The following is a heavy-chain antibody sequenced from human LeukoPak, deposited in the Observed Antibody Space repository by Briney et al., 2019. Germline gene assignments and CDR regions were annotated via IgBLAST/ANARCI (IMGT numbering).Heavy chain of an antibody. Sequence: EASVKVSCKASGYTFTGYYMHWVRQAPGQGLEWTGWINPNSGGTNYAQKFQGRVTMTRDTSISTAHMELSRLRSDDTAVYYCSRLNGGTRTYDYWGQGTLVTVSS. D-gene: IGHD4-23*01. CDR3: SRLNGGTRTYDY. V-gene: IGHV1-2*02. CDR1: GYTFTGYY. CDR2: INPNSGGT. J-gene: IGHJ4*02.